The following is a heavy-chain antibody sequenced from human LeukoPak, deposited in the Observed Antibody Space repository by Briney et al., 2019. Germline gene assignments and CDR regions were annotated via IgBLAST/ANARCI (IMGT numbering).Heavy chain of an antibody. V-gene: IGHV4-31*02. CDR3: ARDSNSSGYYWHAFDI. D-gene: IGHD3-22*01. CDR2: IYYSGST. Sequence: LRLSCTASGFTFSSYYMSWVRQHPGKGLEWIGYIYYSGSTYYNPSLKSRVTISVDTSKNQFSLKLSSVTAADTAVYYCARDSNSSGYYWHAFDIWGQGTMVTVSS. J-gene: IGHJ3*02. CDR1: GFTFSSYY.